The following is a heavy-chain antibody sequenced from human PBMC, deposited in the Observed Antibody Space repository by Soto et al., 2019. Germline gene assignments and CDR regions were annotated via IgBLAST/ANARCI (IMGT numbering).Heavy chain of an antibody. CDR3: ARGRLLWYGGLTPYHRDMDV. Sequence: SETLSLTCAFYGGFSDDFYWSWVRQSPEKGLEWVGEISHDGGTNYGPSLESRVTISIDTSKNQFYLHLRSVTAADTGLYYCARGRLLWYGGLTPYHRDMDVWGQGTTVTVSS. V-gene: IGHV4-34*01. CDR1: GGFSDDFY. D-gene: IGHD3-10*01. CDR2: ISHDGGT. J-gene: IGHJ6*02.